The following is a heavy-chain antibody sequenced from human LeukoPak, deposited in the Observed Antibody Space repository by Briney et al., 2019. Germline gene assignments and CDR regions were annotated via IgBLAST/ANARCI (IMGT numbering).Heavy chain of an antibody. CDR3: ARDQLERYYYYYGMDV. V-gene: IGHV1-18*01. CDR1: GYRFTDYA. J-gene: IGHJ6*02. CDR2: ISAYNGNT. Sequence: ASVKVSCKASGYRFTDYAINWVRQAPGQGLEWMGWISAYNGNTNYAQKLQGRVTMTTDTSASTAYMELRSLRSDDTAVYYCARDQLERYYYYYGMDVWGQGTTVTVSS. D-gene: IGHD6-13*01.